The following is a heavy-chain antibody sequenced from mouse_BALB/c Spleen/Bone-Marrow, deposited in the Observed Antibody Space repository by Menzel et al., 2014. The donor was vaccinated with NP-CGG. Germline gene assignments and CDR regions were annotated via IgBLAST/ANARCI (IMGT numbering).Heavy chain of an antibody. J-gene: IGHJ1*01. CDR2: IWAGGST. V-gene: IGHV2-9*02. CDR3: ARGGIYWYFDV. CDR1: GFSLTSYG. Sequence: VKVVESGPGLVAPSQSLSITCTVSGFSLTSYGVHWVRQPPGKGLEWLGVIWAGGSTNYNSALMSRLSINKDNSKSXVFLKMNSLQTDDTAMYYCARGGIYWYFDVWGAGTTVTVSS.